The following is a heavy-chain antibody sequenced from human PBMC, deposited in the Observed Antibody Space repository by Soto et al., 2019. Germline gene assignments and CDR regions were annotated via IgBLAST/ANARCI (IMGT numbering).Heavy chain of an antibody. V-gene: IGHV3-30*04. J-gene: IGHJ4*02. D-gene: IGHD3-10*01. Sequence: GESLKISCAASGFTFSSYAMHWVRQAPGKGLEWVAVISYDGSNKYYADSVKGRFTISRDNSKNTLYLQMNSLRAEDTAVYYCARSGSGSYYNSDYWGQGTLVTVSS. CDR2: ISYDGSNK. CDR3: ARSGSGSYYNSDY. CDR1: GFTFSSYA.